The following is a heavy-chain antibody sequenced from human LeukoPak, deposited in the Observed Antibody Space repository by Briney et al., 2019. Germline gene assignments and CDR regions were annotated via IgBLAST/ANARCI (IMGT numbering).Heavy chain of an antibody. D-gene: IGHD4-17*01. CDR1: GGSISSSSYY. J-gene: IGHJ4*02. Sequence: PSETLSLTCSVSGGSISSSSYYWGWIRQPPGKGLEWIGSIYYSGSTYYNPSLKSRVTISVDTSKNQFSLKLSSVTAADTAVYYCNYGDYVGSDYWGQGTLVTVSS. V-gene: IGHV4-39*01. CDR3: NYGDYVGSDY. CDR2: IYYSGST.